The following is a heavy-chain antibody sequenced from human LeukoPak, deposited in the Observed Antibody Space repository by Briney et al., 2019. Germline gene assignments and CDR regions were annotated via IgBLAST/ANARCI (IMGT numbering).Heavy chain of an antibody. J-gene: IGHJ4*02. V-gene: IGHV1-58*02. CDR1: GFTFTSSA. CDR2: IVVGSGNT. CDR3: AAGDYYYDSSGYYY. Sequence: ASVKVPCKASGFTFTSSAMQWVRQARGQRLEWIGWIVVGSGNTNYAQKFQERVTITRDMSTSTAYMELSSLRSEDTAVYYCAAGDYYYDSSGYYYWGQGTLVTVSS. D-gene: IGHD3-22*01.